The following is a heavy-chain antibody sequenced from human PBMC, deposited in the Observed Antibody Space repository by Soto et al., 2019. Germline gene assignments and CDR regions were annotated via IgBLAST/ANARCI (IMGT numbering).Heavy chain of an antibody. D-gene: IGHD6-19*01. CDR1: GFTFSSYA. V-gene: IGHV3-23*01. J-gene: IGHJ4*02. Sequence: GGSLRLSCAASGFTFSSYAMSWVRQAPGKGLEWVSAISGSGGSTYYADSVKDRFTISRDNSKNTLYLQMNSLRAEDTAVYYCAKDGVKQWLVPGSIDYWGQGTLVTVSS. CDR3: AKDGVKQWLVPGSIDY. CDR2: ISGSGGST.